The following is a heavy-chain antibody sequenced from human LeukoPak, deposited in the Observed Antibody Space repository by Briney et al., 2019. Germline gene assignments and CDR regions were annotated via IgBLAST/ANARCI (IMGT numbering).Heavy chain of an antibody. Sequence: EASVEVSCKASGYTFTGYYMHWVRQAPGQGLEWMGWINPNSGGTNYAQKFQGRVTMTRDTSISTAYMELSRLRSDDTAVYYCARGHKITMVRGVIIPNWFDPWGQGTLVTVSS. D-gene: IGHD3-10*01. CDR1: GYTFTGYY. J-gene: IGHJ5*02. CDR2: INPNSGGT. CDR3: ARGHKITMVRGVIIPNWFDP. V-gene: IGHV1-2*02.